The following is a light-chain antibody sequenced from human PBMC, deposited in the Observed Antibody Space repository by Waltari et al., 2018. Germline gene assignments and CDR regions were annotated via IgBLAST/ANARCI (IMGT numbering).Light chain of an antibody. CDR3: QQLNSYPLLT. V-gene: IGKV1-9*01. Sequence: QLTQSPSSLSASVGDRVTLTCRASQGMSSYLAWYQQKPGKAPKLLIYSASTLQSGVPSRFSGSGSGTDFTLTINSLQPEDFATYYCQQLNSYPLLTFGGGTKVEIK. CDR2: SAS. J-gene: IGKJ4*01. CDR1: QGMSSY.